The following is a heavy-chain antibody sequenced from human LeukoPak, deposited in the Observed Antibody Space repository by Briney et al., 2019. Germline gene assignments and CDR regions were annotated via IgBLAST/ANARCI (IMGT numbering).Heavy chain of an antibody. CDR3: ARQEDSSGWYNWFDP. J-gene: IGHJ5*02. Sequence: PSETLSLTCTVSGGSISSSSYYWGWIRQPPGKGLEWIGSIYYSGSTYYNPSLKSRVTISVDTSKNQFSLKLSSVTAADTAVYYCARQEDSSGWYNWFDPWGQGTLVTVSS. D-gene: IGHD6-19*01. CDR2: IYYSGST. V-gene: IGHV4-39*01. CDR1: GGSISSSSYY.